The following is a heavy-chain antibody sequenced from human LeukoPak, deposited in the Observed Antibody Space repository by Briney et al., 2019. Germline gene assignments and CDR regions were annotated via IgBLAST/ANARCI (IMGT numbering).Heavy chain of an antibody. Sequence: SETLSLTCTVSGGSISSDYWSWIRQPPGKGLEWIGYIYYSGSTNYNPSLKSRVTISVDTSKNQFSLKLSSVTAADTALYYCARGDGSGSGRWFDPWGQGTLITVSS. CDR2: IYYSGST. CDR1: GGSISSDY. J-gene: IGHJ5*02. V-gene: IGHV4-59*01. CDR3: ARGDGSGSGRWFDP. D-gene: IGHD3-10*01.